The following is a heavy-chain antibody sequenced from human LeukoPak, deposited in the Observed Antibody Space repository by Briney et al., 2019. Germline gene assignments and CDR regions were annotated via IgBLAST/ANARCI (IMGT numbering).Heavy chain of an antibody. CDR2: ISAYNGNT. Sequence: GASVKVSCKASGYTFTSYGISWVRQAPGQGLEWMGWISAYNGNTNYAQRLQGRVTMTTDTSTSTAYMELRSLRSDDTAVYYCARGQTLAYCGGDCYPNDYWGQGTLVTVSS. CDR3: ARGQTLAYCGGDCYPNDY. CDR1: GYTFTSYG. D-gene: IGHD2-21*02. J-gene: IGHJ4*02. V-gene: IGHV1-18*01.